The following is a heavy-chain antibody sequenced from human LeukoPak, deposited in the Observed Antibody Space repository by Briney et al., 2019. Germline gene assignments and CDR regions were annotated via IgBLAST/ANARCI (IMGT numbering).Heavy chain of an antibody. Sequence: GGSLRLSCAVSGFTFSSYAMHWVRQAPGKGLEWVALISYDGNTKYYADSVKGRFTISRDNSKNTMYLQMSSLRTEDTAVYFCANDATQQQLSNLFYGMDVWGQGTTVTVSS. J-gene: IGHJ6*02. CDR1: GFTFSSYA. CDR3: ANDATQQQLSNLFYGMDV. V-gene: IGHV3-30-3*02. D-gene: IGHD6-13*01. CDR2: ISYDGNTK.